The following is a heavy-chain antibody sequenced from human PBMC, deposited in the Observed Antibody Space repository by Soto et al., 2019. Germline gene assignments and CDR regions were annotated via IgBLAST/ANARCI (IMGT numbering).Heavy chain of an antibody. CDR3: AADQLYSLG. CDR1: GLTFATSA. J-gene: IGHJ1*01. Sequence: QVQVVQSGPEVKKPGTSVKVSCKASGLTFATSAVQWVRQAPGQRLEWIGWIVAGSGKTSYAQQFHGRLAISRDMSTGTVFLDIHSLRYEDTAMYYCAADQLYSLGWGQGALVNVAS. D-gene: IGHD1-1*01. V-gene: IGHV1-58*01. CDR2: IVAGSGKT.